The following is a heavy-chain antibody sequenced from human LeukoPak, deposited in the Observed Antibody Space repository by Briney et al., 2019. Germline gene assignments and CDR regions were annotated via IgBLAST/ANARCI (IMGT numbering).Heavy chain of an antibody. CDR2: IIPLVDVA. Sequence: SVKVSCKASGDSFGRYGISWVRQAPGQGLEWMGRIIPLVDVANYAQRFQGKVTITADRFTSTAYMELTSLTSDDSAVYYCARDMSPPGVLVTSDYGMDVWGRGTTVIVSS. V-gene: IGHV1-69*04. CDR3: ARDMSPPGVLVTSDYGMDV. D-gene: IGHD2-8*02. J-gene: IGHJ6*02. CDR1: GDSFGRYG.